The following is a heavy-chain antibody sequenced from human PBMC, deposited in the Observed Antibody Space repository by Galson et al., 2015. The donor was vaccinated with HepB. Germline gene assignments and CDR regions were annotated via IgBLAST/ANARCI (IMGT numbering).Heavy chain of an antibody. D-gene: IGHD5-24*01. CDR3: ARGDGWPGSHYFDY. V-gene: IGHV6-1*01. Sequence: CAISGDSVSSNSAAWNWIRQSPSRGLEWLGRTYYRSKWYNDYAVSVKSRITINPDTSKNQFSLQLNSVTPEDTAVYYCARGDGWPGSHYFDYWGQGTLVTVSS. J-gene: IGHJ4*02. CDR2: TYYRSKWYN. CDR1: GDSVSSNSAA.